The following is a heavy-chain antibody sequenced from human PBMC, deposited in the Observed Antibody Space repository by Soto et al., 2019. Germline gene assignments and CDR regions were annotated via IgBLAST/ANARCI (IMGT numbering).Heavy chain of an antibody. CDR2: VSADGGST. J-gene: IGHJ2*01. CDR1: GFTFGAFA. V-gene: IGHV3-23*01. CDR3: AQTHRAPTVVTRYWSFAL. D-gene: IGHD4-17*01. Sequence: PGGSLRLSCAASGFTFGAFARGWGRQRPGGGGERVSSVSADGGSTYYNNSVRGRFTISRDKSNGTLFLQMNNLRAEDTAVYFCAQTHRAPTVVTRYWSFALWGRGTLVTVSS.